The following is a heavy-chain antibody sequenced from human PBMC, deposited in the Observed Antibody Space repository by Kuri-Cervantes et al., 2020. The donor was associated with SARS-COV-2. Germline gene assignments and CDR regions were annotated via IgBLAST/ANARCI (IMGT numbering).Heavy chain of an antibody. J-gene: IGHJ4*02. CDR3: AKDGELGYHYRDLHYFDY. CDR2: ISWDGGST. Sequence: GGSLRLSCTGHGFTLNKACMSWVCQAPGKGLEWVSLISWDGGSTYYADSVKGRFTISRDNSKNSLYLQMNSLRTEDTALYYCAKDGELGYHYRDLHYFDYWGQGTLVTVPQ. V-gene: IGHV3-43*01. CDR1: GFTLNKAC. D-gene: IGHD3-22*01.